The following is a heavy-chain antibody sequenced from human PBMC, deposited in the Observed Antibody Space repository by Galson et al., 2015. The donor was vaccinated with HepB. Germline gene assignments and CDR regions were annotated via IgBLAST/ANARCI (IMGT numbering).Heavy chain of an antibody. D-gene: IGHD3-10*01. CDR3: AKRFGGNGAQHPVPLWYFDL. V-gene: IGHV3-23*01. CDR2: ISGSGGST. Sequence: SLRLSCAASGFTFSSYAMSWVRQAPGKGLEWVSAISGSGGSTYYADSVKGRFTISRDNSKNTLYLQMNSLRAEDTAVYYCAKRFGGNGAQHPVPLWYFDLWGRGTLVTVSS. J-gene: IGHJ2*01. CDR1: GFTFSSYA.